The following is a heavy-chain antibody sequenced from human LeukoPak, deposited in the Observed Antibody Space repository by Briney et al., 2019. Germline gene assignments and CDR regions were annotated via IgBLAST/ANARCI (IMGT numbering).Heavy chain of an antibody. CDR2: IYSGGST. CDR1: GFTVSSNY. CDR3: ARVGSVVAAHFDY. V-gene: IGHV3-53*01. J-gene: IGHJ4*02. Sequence: GGSLRLSCAASGFTVSSNYMSWVRQAPGKGLEWVSVIYSGGSTYYADSVKGRFTISRDNSKNTLHLQMNSLRAEDTAVYYCARVGSVVAAHFDYWGQGTLVTVSS. D-gene: IGHD2-15*01.